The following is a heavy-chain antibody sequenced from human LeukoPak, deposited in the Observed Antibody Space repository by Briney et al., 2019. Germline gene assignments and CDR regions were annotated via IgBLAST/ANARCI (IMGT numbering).Heavy chain of an antibody. CDR1: GFTFEDYT. Sequence: GGSLRLFCAASGFTFEDYTMHWVRQAPGKTLEWVSLISWDGTTYYTDSMKGRFTISRDNSKNSLYLQMDTLRSEDTAYYYCVKDLSYESSGSVFDYWGPGTLVTVSS. J-gene: IGHJ4*02. D-gene: IGHD3-22*01. CDR3: VKDLSYESSGSVFDY. V-gene: IGHV3-43*01. CDR2: ISWDGTT.